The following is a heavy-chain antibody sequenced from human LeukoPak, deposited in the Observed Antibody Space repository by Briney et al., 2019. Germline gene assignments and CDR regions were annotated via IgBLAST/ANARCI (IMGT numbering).Heavy chain of an antibody. D-gene: IGHD6-19*01. CDR2: IGTAGDT. Sequence: GGSLRLSCAASGFTFSSYDMHWVRQATGKGLEWVSAIGTAGDTYYPGSVKGRFTISRENAKNSLYLQMNSLRAGDTAVYYCARAPKYSSGWYYYYGMDVWGQGTTVTVSS. V-gene: IGHV3-13*01. J-gene: IGHJ6*02. CDR1: GFTFSSYD. CDR3: ARAPKYSSGWYYYYGMDV.